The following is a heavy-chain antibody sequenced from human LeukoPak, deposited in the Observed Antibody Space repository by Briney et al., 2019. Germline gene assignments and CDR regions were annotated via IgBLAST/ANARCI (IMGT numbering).Heavy chain of an antibody. CDR3: ARGRDNYYGSGSYYSV. CDR2: MNPNSGNT. Sequence: GASVKVSCKASGYTFTSYDINWVRQATGQGREWMGWMNPNSGNTGYAQKFQGRVTITRNTSISTAYMELSSLRSEDTAVYYCARGRDNYYGSGSYYSVWGQGTLVTVSS. V-gene: IGHV1-8*03. CDR1: GYTFTSYD. D-gene: IGHD3-10*01. J-gene: IGHJ4*02.